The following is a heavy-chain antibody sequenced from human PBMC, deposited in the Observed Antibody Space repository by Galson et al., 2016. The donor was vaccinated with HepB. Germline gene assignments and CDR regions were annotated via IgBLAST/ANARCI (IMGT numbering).Heavy chain of an antibody. Sequence: PALVKPPQTLTLTCAFSGFSLSTSGVGVGWIRQSPGKALEWIALVYWDDDKRYSPSLKSRLTITRDTSKNLGVLTVTNMDPVDTATYYCADCSLTLVQGAFDYWGQGTLVTVSS. D-gene: IGHD2-21*02. J-gene: IGHJ4*02. CDR2: VYWDDDK. CDR1: GFSLSTSGVG. CDR3: ADCSLTLVQGAFDY. V-gene: IGHV2-5*02.